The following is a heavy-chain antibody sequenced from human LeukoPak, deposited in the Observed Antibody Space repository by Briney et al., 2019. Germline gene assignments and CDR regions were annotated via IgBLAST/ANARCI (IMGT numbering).Heavy chain of an antibody. J-gene: IGHJ4*02. CDR2: IYYSGST. D-gene: IGHD5-24*01. Sequence: SETLSLTCTVSGGSISSYYWSWIRQPPGKGLEWIGYIYYSGSTNYNPSLKSRVTISVDTSKNQFSLKLNSVSAADTAVYYCARGLRPIEMATIYFDYWGQGTLVTVSS. CDR3: ARGLRPIEMATIYFDY. V-gene: IGHV4-59*01. CDR1: GGSISSYY.